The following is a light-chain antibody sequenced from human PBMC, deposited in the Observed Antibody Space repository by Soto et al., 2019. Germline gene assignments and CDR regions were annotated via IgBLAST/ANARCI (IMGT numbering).Light chain of an antibody. CDR1: QSVSSN. CDR3: QQYNNWART. CDR2: GAS. J-gene: IGKJ3*01. Sequence: EIVMTQSPATLSVSPGERATLSCRASQSVSSNLAWYQQKPGQAPRLLIYGASTRATGIPARFSGSGSGTEFTLTLRSLQSEDFSVYYCQQYNNWARTFGPGTKVDIK. V-gene: IGKV3-15*01.